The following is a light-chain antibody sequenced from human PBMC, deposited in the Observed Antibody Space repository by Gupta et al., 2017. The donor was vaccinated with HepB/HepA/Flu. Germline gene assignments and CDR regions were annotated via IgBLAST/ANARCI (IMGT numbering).Light chain of an antibody. CDR1: QSLLHSNGYNY. V-gene: IGKV2-28*01. J-gene: IGKJ2*01. CDR2: LGS. Sequence: DIVMTQSPLSLPVTPGEPASMSCRSSQSLLHSNGYNYLEWYVQKPGQSPQLLIYLGSTRASGVPDRFSVSGSGTDFTLKINSVEAEDVGVYYCMQALQTPPYTFGQRTKLEIK. CDR3: MQALQTPPYT.